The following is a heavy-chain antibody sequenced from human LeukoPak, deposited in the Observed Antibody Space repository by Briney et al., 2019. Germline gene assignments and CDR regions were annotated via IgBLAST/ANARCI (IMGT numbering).Heavy chain of an antibody. CDR3: ARHYSSGWDSFDY. CDR2: IYYSGST. Sequence: PSETLSLTCTVSGGSLSSYYWSWIRQPPGKGLEWIGYIYYSGSTNYNPSLKSRVTISVDTSKNQFSLKLSSVTAADTAVYYCARHYSSGWDSFDYWGQGTLVTVSS. J-gene: IGHJ4*02. V-gene: IGHV4-59*01. D-gene: IGHD6-19*01. CDR1: GGSLSSYY.